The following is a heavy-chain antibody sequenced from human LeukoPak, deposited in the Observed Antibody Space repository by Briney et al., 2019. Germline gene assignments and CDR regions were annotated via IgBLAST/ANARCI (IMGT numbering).Heavy chain of an antibody. V-gene: IGHV4-4*07. J-gene: IGHJ4*02. CDR3: ARGYGDYDY. CDR2: ISTSGST. Sequence: SETLSLTCTVSGGSISSSYWNWIRQPAGKGLEWIWCISTSGSTNYNPSLKSRVTISVDKSKNQSSLKQSSVTAADTAVYYCARGYGDYDYWGQGTLVTVSS. D-gene: IGHD4-17*01. CDR1: GGSISSSY.